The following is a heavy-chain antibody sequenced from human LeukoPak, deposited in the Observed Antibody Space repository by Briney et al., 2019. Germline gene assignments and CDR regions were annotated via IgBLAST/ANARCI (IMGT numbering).Heavy chain of an antibody. D-gene: IGHD5-24*01. Sequence: GGSLRLSCAASGFTFSSYSMNWVRLAPGKGLEWVANIKEDGTETYYVDSVKGRFTISRDNAKNSLYLQMNSLRVEDTAVYYCAKEGRSLQTYWGQGTLVTVSS. CDR2: IKEDGTET. CDR3: AKEGRSLQTY. V-gene: IGHV3-7*03. CDR1: GFTFSSYS. J-gene: IGHJ4*02.